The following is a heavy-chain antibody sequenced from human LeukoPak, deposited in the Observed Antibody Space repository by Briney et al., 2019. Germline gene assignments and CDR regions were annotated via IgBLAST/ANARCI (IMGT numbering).Heavy chain of an antibody. CDR2: MNPNSGNT. CDR3: AMVRGVIILRGKDCYYYYGMDV. J-gene: IGHJ6*02. CDR1: GYTFTSYD. Sequence: ASVKVSCKASGYTFTSYDINWVRQATGQGLEWMGWMNPNSGNTGYAQKFQGRVTMTRNTSISTAYMELSSLRSEDTAVYYCAMVRGVIILRGKDCYYYYGMDVWGQGTTVTVSS. D-gene: IGHD3-10*01. V-gene: IGHV1-8*01.